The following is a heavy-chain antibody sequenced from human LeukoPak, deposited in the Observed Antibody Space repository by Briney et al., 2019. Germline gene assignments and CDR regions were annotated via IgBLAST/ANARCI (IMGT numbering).Heavy chain of an antibody. V-gene: IGHV4-31*11. CDR3: ATELSQGYFDY. J-gene: IGHJ4*02. CDR2: IYYSGST. CDR1: GGSFSGYY. Sequence: PSETLSLTCAVDGGSFSGYYWSWIRQHPGKGLEWIGYIYYSGSTYYNPSLKSRVTISVDTSKNQYPLELSSVTAADTAVYYCATELSQGYFDYWGQGTLVTVSS.